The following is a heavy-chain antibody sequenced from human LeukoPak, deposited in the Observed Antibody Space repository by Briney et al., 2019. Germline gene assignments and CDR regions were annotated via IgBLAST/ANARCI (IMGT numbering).Heavy chain of an antibody. J-gene: IGHJ4*02. CDR1: GFTFSNYA. CDR3: AKDRYSGLNTIDY. D-gene: IGHD6-13*01. CDR2: ISGSGGST. V-gene: IGHV3-23*01. Sequence: GGSLGLSCAASGFTFSNYALSWVRQAPGKGLEWVSEISGSGGSTHYADSVKGRFTISRDNSKNTLYLQMNSLRAEDTAVYYCAKDRYSGLNTIDYWGQGTLVTVSS.